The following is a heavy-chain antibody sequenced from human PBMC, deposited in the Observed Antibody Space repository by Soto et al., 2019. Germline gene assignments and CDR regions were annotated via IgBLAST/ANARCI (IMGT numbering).Heavy chain of an antibody. CDR3: ARLEGLATISYYFDF. D-gene: IGHD3-9*01. CDR2: IYYSGRT. CDR1: GGSISSSTYY. V-gene: IGHV4-39*01. Sequence: PSETLSLTCTVSGGSISSSTYYWGWIRQPPGKGLEWIASIYYSGRTHYNPSLESRVTISVDTSKNQFSLRLNSVTAADSAVYFCARLEGLATISYYFDFWGQGAQVTVSS. J-gene: IGHJ4*02.